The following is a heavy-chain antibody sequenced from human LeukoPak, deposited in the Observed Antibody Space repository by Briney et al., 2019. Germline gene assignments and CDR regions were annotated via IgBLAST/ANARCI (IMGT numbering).Heavy chain of an antibody. CDR3: VRDRTPGILDY. J-gene: IGHJ4*02. V-gene: IGHV3-74*01. CDR2: INTDDSSI. CDR1: GFTFSDYW. Sequence: GGSLRLSCAASGFTFSDYWMHWVRQAPGKGLVCVSRINTDDSSITYADSVKGRFTISRGNAKNTLYLQMNSLRAEDTAVYYCVRDRTPGILDYWGQGTLVTVSS. D-gene: IGHD1/OR15-1a*01.